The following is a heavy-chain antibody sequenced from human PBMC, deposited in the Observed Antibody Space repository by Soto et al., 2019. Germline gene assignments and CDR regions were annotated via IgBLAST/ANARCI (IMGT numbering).Heavy chain of an antibody. CDR1: GGSFSGYY. CDR2: INHSGST. Sequence: SETLSLTCAVYGGSFSGYYWSWIRQPPGKGLEWIGEINHSGSTNYNPSLKSRVTISVDTSKNQFSLKLSSVTAADTAVYYCARFSYGYPYWGQGTLVTVSS. CDR3: ARFSYGYPY. J-gene: IGHJ4*02. V-gene: IGHV4-34*01. D-gene: IGHD5-18*01.